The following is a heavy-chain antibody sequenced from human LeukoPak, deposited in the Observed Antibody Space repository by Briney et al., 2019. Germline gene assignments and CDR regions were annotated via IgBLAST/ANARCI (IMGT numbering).Heavy chain of an antibody. D-gene: IGHD6-19*01. J-gene: IGHJ4*02. CDR2: INANSGDT. V-gene: IGHV1-2*02. Sequence: GASVKVSCKASGYTFTGYYMHWVRQAPGQGLEWMGWINANSGDTKYAQKFQGRVTMTRDTSISTAYMELSRLRSDDTAMYYCARDRVGSGWPRPYYFEFWGQGTLVTVSS. CDR1: GYTFTGYY. CDR3: ARDRVGSGWPRPYYFEF.